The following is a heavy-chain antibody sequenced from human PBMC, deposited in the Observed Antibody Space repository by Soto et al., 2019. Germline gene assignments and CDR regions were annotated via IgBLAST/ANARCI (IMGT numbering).Heavy chain of an antibody. J-gene: IGHJ4*02. Sequence: QVQLVQSGAEVKKPGASVKVSCKASGYTFTSYGISWVRQAPGQGLEWMGWISAYNGNTNYAQKLQGRVTMTTDTSRSNASLELRSLRSDDAAVYYCAGGSNDIDYWGQGTLVTVSS. V-gene: IGHV1-18*01. D-gene: IGHD1-1*01. CDR1: GYTFTSYG. CDR3: AGGSNDIDY. CDR2: ISAYNGNT.